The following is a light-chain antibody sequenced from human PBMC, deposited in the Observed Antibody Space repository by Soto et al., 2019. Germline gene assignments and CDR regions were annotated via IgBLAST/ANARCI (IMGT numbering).Light chain of an antibody. V-gene: IGKV1-5*03. Sequence: DIQMTQFPSTLSASAGDRVTITCRASQSISSWLAWYQQKPGKAPKVLIYKASILESGVPSRFSGSGSGTEFTLTISSLQPDAFATYYCQQYNNDLITFGQGTRLEIK. CDR2: KAS. CDR1: QSISSW. J-gene: IGKJ5*01. CDR3: QQYNNDLIT.